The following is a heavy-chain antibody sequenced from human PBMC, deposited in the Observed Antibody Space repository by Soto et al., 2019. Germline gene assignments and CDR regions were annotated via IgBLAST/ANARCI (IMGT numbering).Heavy chain of an antibody. J-gene: IGHJ4*02. Sequence: ASVKVSCKASGGTFSSYAISWVRQAPGQGLEWMGGIIPIFGTANYAQKFQGRVTITADESTSTAYMELSSLRSEDTAVYYCVRAGIVGATSYFDYWGQGTLVTVSS. D-gene: IGHD1-26*01. CDR1: GGTFSSYA. CDR3: VRAGIVGATSYFDY. CDR2: IIPIFGTA. V-gene: IGHV1-69*13.